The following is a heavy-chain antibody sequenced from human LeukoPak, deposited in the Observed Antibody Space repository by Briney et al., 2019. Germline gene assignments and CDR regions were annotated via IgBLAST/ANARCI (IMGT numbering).Heavy chain of an antibody. V-gene: IGHV4-59*01. CDR1: GVSISSYY. D-gene: IGHD6-13*01. J-gene: IGHJ4*02. Sequence: SETLSLTCTVSGVSISSYYWSWIRQPPGKGLEWIGYIYYSGSTNYNPSLESRVTISVDTSKKQFSLKLSSVTAADTAVYYCARGYSSSWNYFDYWGQGTLVTVSS. CDR2: IYYSGST. CDR3: ARGYSSSWNYFDY.